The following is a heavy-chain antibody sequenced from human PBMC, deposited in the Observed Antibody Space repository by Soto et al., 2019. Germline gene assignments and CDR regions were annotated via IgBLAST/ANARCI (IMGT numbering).Heavy chain of an antibody. CDR2: IYPGDSDT. D-gene: IGHD3-22*01. J-gene: IGHJ4*02. V-gene: IGHV5-51*01. Sequence: GESLKISCKGSGYSFSSYWIGWVRQMPGKGLEWMGIIYPGDSDTRYSPSFQGQVTISADKSISTAYLELNSLISEDTAVYYCATPQDYDDCLDSWGQGTLVTVSS. CDR1: GYSFSSYW. CDR3: ATPQDYDDCLDS.